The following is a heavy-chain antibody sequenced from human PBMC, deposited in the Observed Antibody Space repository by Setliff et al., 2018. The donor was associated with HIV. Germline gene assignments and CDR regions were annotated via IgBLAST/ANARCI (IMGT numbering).Heavy chain of an antibody. D-gene: IGHD2-15*01. CDR2: IYISGTT. Sequence: KASEILSLTCTVSGGSISTSYWNWIRQPPGKGLEWIAYIYISGTTNYNPSLKSRVTISLDTSRNQFSLKLGSVTAADTAMYYCAREHCSGGSCNGFDIWGQGTMVTVSS. CDR1: GGSISTSY. J-gene: IGHJ3*02. V-gene: IGHV4-4*09. CDR3: AREHCSGGSCNGFDI.